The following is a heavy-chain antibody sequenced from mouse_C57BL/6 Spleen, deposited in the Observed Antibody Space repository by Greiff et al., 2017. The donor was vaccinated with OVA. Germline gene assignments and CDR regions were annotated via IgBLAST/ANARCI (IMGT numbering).Heavy chain of an antibody. D-gene: IGHD2-3*01. CDR1: GYTFTSYW. CDR2: IDPSGGNT. Sequence: QVQLQQPGAELVMPGASVKLSFKASGYTFTSYWMHWVKQRPGQGLEWIGEIDPSGGNTNYNQKFKGKSTLTVDKSSSTAYMQLSSLTSEDSAVYYCARKDGYYVAMDYWGQGTSVTVSS. J-gene: IGHJ4*01. CDR3: ARKDGYYVAMDY. V-gene: IGHV1-69*01.